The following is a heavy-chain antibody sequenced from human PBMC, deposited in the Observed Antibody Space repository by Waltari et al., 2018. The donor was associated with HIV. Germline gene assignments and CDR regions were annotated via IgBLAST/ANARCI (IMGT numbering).Heavy chain of an antibody. CDR3: ARDPREDSERSYYYYYGMDV. CDR1: GGSISSSNW. Sequence: QVQLQESGPGLVKPSGTLSLTCAVSGGSISSSNWWSWVRQPPGKGLEWIGEIYHSGSTNYNPSLKSRVTISVDKSKNQFSLKLSSVTAADTAVYYCARDPREDSERSYYYYYGMDVWGQGTTVTVSS. J-gene: IGHJ6*02. D-gene: IGHD1-1*01. V-gene: IGHV4-4*02. CDR2: IYHSGST.